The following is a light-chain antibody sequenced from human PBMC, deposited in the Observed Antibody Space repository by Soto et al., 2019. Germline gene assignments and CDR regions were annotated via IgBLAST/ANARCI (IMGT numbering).Light chain of an antibody. V-gene: IGKV1-5*03. CDR2: KAS. J-gene: IGKJ1*01. CDR3: QQYNSYSET. CDR1: QSISSW. Sequence: DIQMTQSPSTLSASVGDRVTITCRASQSISSWLAWYQQKPGKAPKVLIYKASSLESGVPSRFSGSGSGTEFTLTISSLQPDEFATYYCQQYNSYSETFGQGTKVEIK.